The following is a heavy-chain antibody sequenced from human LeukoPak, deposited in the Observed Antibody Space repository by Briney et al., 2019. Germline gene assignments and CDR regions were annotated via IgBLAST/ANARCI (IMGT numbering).Heavy chain of an antibody. CDR3: AKGGGGYDLGY. V-gene: IGHV3-30*18. CDR1: GFTFSSYG. Sequence: PGRSLRLSCAASGFTFSSYGMHWVRQAPGKGLEWVAVISYDGSNKYYADSVKGRFTISRDNSKNTLYLQMNSLGAEDTAVYYCAKGGGGYDLGYWGQGTLVTVSS. D-gene: IGHD5-12*01. J-gene: IGHJ4*02. CDR2: ISYDGSNK.